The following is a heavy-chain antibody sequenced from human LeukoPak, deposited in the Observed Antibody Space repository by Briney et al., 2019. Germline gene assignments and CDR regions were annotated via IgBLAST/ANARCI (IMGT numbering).Heavy chain of an antibody. CDR2: IKQDGSEK. Sequence: GGSLRLSCAASGFTFSSYWMSWVRQAPGKGLEWVANIKQDGSEKYYVDSVKGRFTISRDNAKNSLYLQMNSLRAEDTAVYYCARVGGFYYGSGSYSTWGQGTLVTVSS. CDR1: GFTFSSYW. D-gene: IGHD3-10*01. CDR3: ARVGGFYYGSGSYST. J-gene: IGHJ5*02. V-gene: IGHV3-7*01.